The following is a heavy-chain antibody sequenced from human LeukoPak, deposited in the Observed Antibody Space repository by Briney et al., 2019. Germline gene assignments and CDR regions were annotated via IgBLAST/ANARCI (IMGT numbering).Heavy chain of an antibody. CDR1: GFTFSSYG. D-gene: IGHD3-22*01. CDR2: ISYDGSNK. V-gene: IGHV3-30*03. J-gene: IGHJ6*02. Sequence: PGRSPRLSCAPSGFTFSSYGMHWVRQAPGKGLEWVAVISYDGSNKYYADSVKSRFTISRDNSKNTLYLQMNSLRAEDTAVYYCARDTSYYYERDGMDVWGQGATGTVSS. CDR3: ARDTSYYYERDGMDV.